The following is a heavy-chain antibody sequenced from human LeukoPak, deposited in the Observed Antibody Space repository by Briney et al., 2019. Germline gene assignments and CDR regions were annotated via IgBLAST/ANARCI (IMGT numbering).Heavy chain of an antibody. CDR1: GFTFGTYW. Sequence: PGGSLRLSCAASGFTFGTYWMHWVRQAPGKGLVWVSRFSSDRRNTYYADSVKGRFTLSRDNAKNTLYLQMNSLRAEDTGVYYCARGARDGSGNYLFDFWGQGTLVTVSS. CDR2: FSSDRRNT. J-gene: IGHJ4*02. D-gene: IGHD3-10*01. CDR3: ARGARDGSGNYLFDF. V-gene: IGHV3-74*01.